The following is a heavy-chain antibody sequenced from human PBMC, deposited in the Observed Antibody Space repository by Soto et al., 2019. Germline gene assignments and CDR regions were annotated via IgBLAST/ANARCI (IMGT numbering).Heavy chain of an antibody. CDR3: ARRGLMLIPI. V-gene: IGHV4-39*01. D-gene: IGHD2-15*01. CDR1: GGSIGSSDSY. J-gene: IGHJ3*01. CDR2: IYYGGAT. Sequence: QLQLQASGPGLVKPSETLSLTCTVSGGSIGSSDSYWVWIRQPPGKGLEWIGSIYYGGATYYNPSLNSRVTISVDMSNNLFSVHLISVTAADTAVYYCARRGLMLIPIWSQGTMVTVSS.